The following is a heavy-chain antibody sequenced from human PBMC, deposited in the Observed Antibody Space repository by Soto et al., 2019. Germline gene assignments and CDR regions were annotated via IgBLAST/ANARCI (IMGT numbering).Heavy chain of an antibody. V-gene: IGHV1-69*13. CDR2: IIPIFGTA. CDR1: GGTFSSYA. J-gene: IGHJ3*02. CDR3: ATTYCGGDCWYLPNAFDI. D-gene: IGHD2-21*02. Sequence: SVKVSCKASGGTFSSYAISWLRQSPGQGLEWMGGIIPIFGTANYAQKFQGRVTITADESTSTAYMELSSLRSEDTAVYYCATTYCGGDCWYLPNAFDIWGQGTMVTVSS.